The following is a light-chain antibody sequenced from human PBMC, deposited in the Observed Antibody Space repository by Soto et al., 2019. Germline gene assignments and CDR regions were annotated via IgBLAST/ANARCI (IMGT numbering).Light chain of an antibody. Sequence: EIVMTQSPATLSVSPGERATLSCRASQSVSSNLAWYRQKPDQAPRLLIYASSTRATGIPARFSGSGSGTEFTLTISSLQSEDFAVYYCQQYNNWPPVTFGQGTKLEI. CDR3: QQYNNWPPVT. V-gene: IGKV3-15*01. CDR2: ASS. J-gene: IGKJ2*01. CDR1: QSVSSN.